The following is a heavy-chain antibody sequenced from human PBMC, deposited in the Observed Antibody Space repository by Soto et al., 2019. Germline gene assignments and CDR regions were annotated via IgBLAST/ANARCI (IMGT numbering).Heavy chain of an antibody. CDR3: ARRGYSSSWYYYYYYGMDV. V-gene: IGHV1-8*01. J-gene: IGHJ6*02. D-gene: IGHD6-13*01. Sequence: ASVKVSCKASGYTFTSYDINWVRQATGQGREWMGWMNPNSGNTGYAQKFQGRVTMTRNTSISTAYMELSSLRSEDTAVYYCARRGYSSSWYYYYYYGMDVWGQGTTVTVSS. CDR2: MNPNSGNT. CDR1: GYTFTSYD.